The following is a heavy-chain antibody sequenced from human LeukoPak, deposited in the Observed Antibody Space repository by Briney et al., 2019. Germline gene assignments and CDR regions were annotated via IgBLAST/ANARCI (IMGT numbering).Heavy chain of an antibody. Sequence: PGGSLRLSCAASGFTFSTYWMHWVRQAPGEGLVWVSRIKSDGSDTSYADSVKGRFTISRDNAKNTLYLQMNSLRAEDTAVYYCAKGYPAAAGIFDYWGQGTLVTVSS. CDR3: AKGYPAAAGIFDY. J-gene: IGHJ4*02. CDR1: GFTFSTYW. V-gene: IGHV3-74*01. CDR2: IKSDGSDT. D-gene: IGHD6-13*01.